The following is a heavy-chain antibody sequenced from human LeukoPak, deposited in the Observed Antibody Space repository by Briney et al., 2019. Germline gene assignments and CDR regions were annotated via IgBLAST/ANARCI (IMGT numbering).Heavy chain of an antibody. CDR3: AKDRIAVAGTACWFDP. Sequence: GGSLRLSCAASGFSFTSYSFSWARQAPGKGLEWVSSISSSGGSTYYADSVKGRFTNSRDNSKSTLYVQMNSLRGEDTAVYYCAKDRIAVAGTACWFDPWGQGTLVTVSS. D-gene: IGHD6-19*01. J-gene: IGHJ5*02. CDR2: ISSSGGST. CDR1: GFSFTSYS. V-gene: IGHV3-23*01.